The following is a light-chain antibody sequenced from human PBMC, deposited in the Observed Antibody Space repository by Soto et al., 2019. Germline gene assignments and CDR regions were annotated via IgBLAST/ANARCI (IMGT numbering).Light chain of an antibody. CDR1: QSVSTN. CDR2: GAS. V-gene: IGKV3-15*01. J-gene: IGKJ1*01. CDR3: QQYNNWQT. Sequence: EILMTQSPATLSVSPGERATLSCRASQSVSTNFAWYQQKPGQAPRLLIFGASTRATGIPARFSGSGSGTEFTLTISSLQSEDVAVYYCQQYNNWQTFGQGTKVDIK.